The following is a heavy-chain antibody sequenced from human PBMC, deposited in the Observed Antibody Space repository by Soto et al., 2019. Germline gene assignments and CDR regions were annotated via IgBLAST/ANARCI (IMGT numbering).Heavy chain of an antibody. J-gene: IGHJ4*02. V-gene: IGHV3-53*04. CDR2: IYTGGST. D-gene: IGHD2-21*02. Sequence: EVQLMESGGGLVQPGGSLRLSCGVSGLTVSSDYMSWVRQAPGKGLEWVSVIYTGGSTYYANSVKGRFTISRHNSKNTVYLQMNRLKVEDTAVYYCARLVTYGDHVDYWGQGPWSPSPQ. CDR3: ARLVTYGDHVDY. CDR1: GLTVSSDY.